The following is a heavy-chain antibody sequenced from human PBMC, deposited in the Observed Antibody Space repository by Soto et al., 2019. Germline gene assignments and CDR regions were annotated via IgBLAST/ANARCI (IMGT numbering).Heavy chain of an antibody. V-gene: IGHV3-30*18. Sequence: LRLPCVGSGFTFSNYGMHWVRQPPGKGLEWVALISDDGDKRYYADSVRGRLIISRDNSKDTLYLQMNSLGPDDTAVYFCAKARVRIVGANSFDYWGQGTPVTVSS. CDR1: GFTFSNYG. J-gene: IGHJ4*02. CDR2: ISDDGDKR. CDR3: AKARVRIVGANSFDY. D-gene: IGHD1-26*01.